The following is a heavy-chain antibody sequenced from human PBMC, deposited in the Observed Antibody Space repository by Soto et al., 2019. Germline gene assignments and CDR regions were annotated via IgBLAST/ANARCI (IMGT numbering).Heavy chain of an antibody. Sequence: SETLCLTCSVSGGSIGGYYGSWIRQPPGKGLEWIGYIYYSGSTNYNPSLKSRVTISVDTSKNQFSLKLSSVTAADTAVYYCARPWGNWFDPWGQGTLVTVSS. D-gene: IGHD3-16*01. V-gene: IGHV4-59*08. CDR2: IYYSGST. CDR3: ARPWGNWFDP. J-gene: IGHJ5*02. CDR1: GGSIGGYY.